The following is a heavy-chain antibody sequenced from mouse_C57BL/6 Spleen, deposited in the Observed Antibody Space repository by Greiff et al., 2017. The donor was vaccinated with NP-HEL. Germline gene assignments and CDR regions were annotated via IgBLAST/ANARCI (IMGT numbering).Heavy chain of an antibody. V-gene: IGHV5-6*01. CDR1: GFTFSSYG. D-gene: IGHD1-1*01. CDR2: ISSGGSYT. Sequence: DVHLVESGGDLVKPGGSLKLSCAASGFTFSSYGMSWVRQTPDKRLEWVATISSGGSYTYYPDSVKGRFTISRDNAKNTLYLQMSSLKSEDTAMYYCARGDYYGSSYFWYFDVWGTRTTVTVSS. CDR3: ARGDYYGSSYFWYFDV. J-gene: IGHJ1*03.